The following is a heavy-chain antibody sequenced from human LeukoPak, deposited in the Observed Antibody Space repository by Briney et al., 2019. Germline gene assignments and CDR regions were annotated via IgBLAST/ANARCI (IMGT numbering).Heavy chain of an antibody. CDR2: IYTSGSA. V-gene: IGHV4-61*02. Sequence: PSQTLSLTCTVSGGSISSGSYYWSWIRQPAGKVLEWIRRIYTSGSANYNPSLKCRVTISVATSKSQFSLKLSSVTAADTAVYYCARGRTYSNDYWGQGTLVTVSS. CDR3: ARGRTYSNDY. D-gene: IGHD1-26*01. CDR1: GGSISSGSYY. J-gene: IGHJ4*02.